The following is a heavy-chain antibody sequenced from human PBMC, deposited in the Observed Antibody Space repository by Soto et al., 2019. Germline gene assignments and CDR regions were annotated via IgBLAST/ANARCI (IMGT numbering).Heavy chain of an antibody. D-gene: IGHD6-19*01. CDR1: GFTLSSYG. V-gene: IGHV3-33*01. CDR2: IWYDGSNK. J-gene: IGHJ4*02. Sequence: QVHLVESGGGVVQPGRSLRLACAASGFTLSSYGMHWVRQAPGKGLEWVALIWYDGSNKYYADSAKGRFTISRDNSKNTLYLQMNSLRAEDTAVYYCARDSGWIFDYWGQGTLVTVSS. CDR3: ARDSGWIFDY.